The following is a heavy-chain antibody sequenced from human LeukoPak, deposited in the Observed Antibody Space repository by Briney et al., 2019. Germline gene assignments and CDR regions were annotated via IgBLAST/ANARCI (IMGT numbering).Heavy chain of an antibody. CDR3: ARGFLQLTPYYFDY. CDR1: GFDVSVNY. J-gene: IGHJ4*02. V-gene: IGHV3-66*01. Sequence: PGGSLRLSCAASGFDVSVNYMNWIRQSPEKGLEWVSIIHNDGRTYYADSVTGRFTVSRDDSKNTVSLQMDSLRVDDTGIYYCARGFLQLTPYYFDYWGQGALVTVSS. CDR2: IHNDGRT. D-gene: IGHD1-1*01.